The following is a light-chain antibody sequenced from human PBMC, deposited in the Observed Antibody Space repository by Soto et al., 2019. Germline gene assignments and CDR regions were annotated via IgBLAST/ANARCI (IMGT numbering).Light chain of an antibody. V-gene: IGKV3-11*01. Sequence: EIVLTQSPATLSLSPGERATLSCRASQSVSSSLGWYQQKPGQPPRLLIYDASKRVTGIPARFSGNGSGTDFTLAIISLEPEDFAVYFCQQRTDGWTFGQGTKVDI. CDR1: QSVSSS. J-gene: IGKJ1*01. CDR2: DAS. CDR3: QQRTDGWT.